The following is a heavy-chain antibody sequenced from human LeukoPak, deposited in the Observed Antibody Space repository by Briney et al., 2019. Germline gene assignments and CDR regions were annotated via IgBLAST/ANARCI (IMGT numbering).Heavy chain of an antibody. CDR2: ISGSVGST. D-gene: IGHD6-19*01. V-gene: IGHV3-23*01. CDR3: ASSHIAVAGTFDY. J-gene: IGHJ4*02. CDR1: GFTFSSYA. Sequence: GSLRLSCAASGFTFSSYAMSWVRQAPGKGLEWVSAISGSVGSTYYADSVKGRFTISRDNSKNTLYLQMNSLRAEDTAVYYCASSHIAVAGTFDYWGQGTLVTVSS.